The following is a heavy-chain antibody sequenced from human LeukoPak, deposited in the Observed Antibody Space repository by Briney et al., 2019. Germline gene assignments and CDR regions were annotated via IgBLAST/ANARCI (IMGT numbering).Heavy chain of an antibody. J-gene: IGHJ5*02. V-gene: IGHV4-59*12. CDR1: GGSISSYY. D-gene: IGHD3-10*01. CDR3: ARGSGSYFPPRNWFDP. Sequence: PSETLSLTCTVSGGSISSYYWSWIRQPPGKGLEWIGYIYYSGSTNYNPSLKSRVTISVDTSKNQFSLKLSSVTAADTAVYYCARGSGSYFPPRNWFDPWGQGTLVTVSS. CDR2: IYYSGST.